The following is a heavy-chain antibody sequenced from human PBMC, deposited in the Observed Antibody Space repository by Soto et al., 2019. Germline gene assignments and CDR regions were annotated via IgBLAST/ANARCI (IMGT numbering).Heavy chain of an antibody. CDR3: ARSTAPLNYYGMDV. J-gene: IGHJ6*02. CDR2: TYHRSKWYN. V-gene: IGHV6-1*01. CDR1: GDSVSSDSAT. D-gene: IGHD2-21*02. Sequence: SQTLSLTCAISGDSVSSDSATWHWIRQSPLRGLEWLGRTYHRSKWYNDYAVSVKSRITINPDTSKNQFSLQLNSVTPEDTAVYYCARSTAPLNYYGMDVWGQGTTVTVSS.